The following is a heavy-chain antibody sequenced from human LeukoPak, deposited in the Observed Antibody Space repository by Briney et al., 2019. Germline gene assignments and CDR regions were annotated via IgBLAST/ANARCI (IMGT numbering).Heavy chain of an antibody. J-gene: IGHJ4*02. CDR1: GYTFTIYY. V-gene: IGHV1-46*01. CDR2: INPSGGST. Sequence: ASVKVSCKASGYTFTIYYMHLVRQAPGQGLEWMGIINPSGGSTSSAQKFQGRVTMTRDTSTSTVYMELSSLRSEDTAVYYCARARVSFHYWGQGTLVTVSS. D-gene: IGHD4/OR15-4a*01. CDR3: ARARVSFHY.